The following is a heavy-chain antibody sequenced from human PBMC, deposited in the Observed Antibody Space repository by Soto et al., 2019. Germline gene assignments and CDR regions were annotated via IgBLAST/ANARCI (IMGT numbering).Heavy chain of an antibody. J-gene: IGHJ4*02. CDR1: GYTFRNYG. Sequence: QVQLVQSGAEVKKPGASVKVSCEAYGYTFRNYGITWVRQAPGQGLEWMGWVSAYNRNTNYAQKFQETVTMATDTSTSTAYMKLRSLRSDDTAIYFCAREWRWESLPYWGQGTLVTVSS. CDR3: AREWRWESLPY. V-gene: IGHV1-18*01. D-gene: IGHD1-26*01. CDR2: VSAYNRNT.